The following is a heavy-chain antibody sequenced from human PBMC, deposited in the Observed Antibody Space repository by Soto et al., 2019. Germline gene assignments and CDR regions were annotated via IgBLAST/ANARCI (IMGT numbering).Heavy chain of an antibody. CDR2: ISSSSSTI. CDR1: GFTLSNYI. J-gene: IGHJ6*02. D-gene: IGHD2-8*01. CDR3: ARDSMDYGMDV. Sequence: GGSLMLSCAASGFTLSNYIMSWVRQAPGKGLEWVSYISSSSSTIYYADSVKGRFTISRDNAKNSLYLQMNSLRAEDTAVYYCARDSMDYGMDVWGQGTTGTVSS. V-gene: IGHV3-48*01.